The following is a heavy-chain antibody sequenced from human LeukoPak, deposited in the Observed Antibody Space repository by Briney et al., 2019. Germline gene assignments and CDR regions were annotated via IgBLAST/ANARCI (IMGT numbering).Heavy chain of an antibody. D-gene: IGHD3-22*01. CDR1: GGSISSYY. V-gene: IGHV4-59*01. CDR2: IYYSGST. J-gene: IGHJ4*02. CDR3: ARVHKYYYDSSGYHYYFDY. Sequence: SETLSLTCTVSGGSISSYYWSWIRQPPGKGLEWIGYIYYSGSTNYNPSLKSRVTISVDTSKDQFSLKLSSVTAADTAVYYCARVHKYYYDSSGYHYYFDYWGQGTLVTVSS.